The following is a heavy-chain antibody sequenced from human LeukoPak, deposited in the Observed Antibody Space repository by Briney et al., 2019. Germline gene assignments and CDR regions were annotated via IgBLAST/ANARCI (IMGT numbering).Heavy chain of an antibody. V-gene: IGHV4-59*01. D-gene: IGHD6-19*01. J-gene: IGHJ5*02. CDR1: GGSISSYY. CDR2: IYYSGST. Sequence: SETLSLTCTVSGGSISSYYWSWIRQPPGKGQEWIGYIYYSGSTNYNPSLKSRVTISVDTSKNQFSLKLSSVTAADTAVYYCARGIGVYSSGWYVGFDPWGQGTLVTVSS. CDR3: ARGIGVYSSGWYVGFDP.